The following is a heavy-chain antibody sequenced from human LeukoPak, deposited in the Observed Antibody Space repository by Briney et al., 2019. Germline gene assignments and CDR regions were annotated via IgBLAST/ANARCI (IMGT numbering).Heavy chain of an antibody. V-gene: IGHV3-7*01. CDR1: GFTFSNYW. D-gene: IGHD5-12*01. Sequence: GGSLRLSCAASGFTFSNYWLNWVRQAPGKGLEWVATINQDGREKYYVDSVKSRFTISRDNAKDSLYLQMNSLRAEDTAVYYCARDEGTSGYDLLDYWGQGTLVTVSS. J-gene: IGHJ4*01. CDR3: ARDEGTSGYDLLDY. CDR2: INQDGREK.